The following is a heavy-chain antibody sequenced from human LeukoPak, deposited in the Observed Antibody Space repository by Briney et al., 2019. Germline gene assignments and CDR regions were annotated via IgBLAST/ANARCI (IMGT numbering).Heavy chain of an antibody. Sequence: GGSLRLSCAVSGFTFTNYWMSWARQSPGKGLEWVANIYLDGSRAYYVDSVKGRFTISRDNAKNSLFLQMNSLSAEDTAVYYCGRAGPVTKDHFMDVWGEGTTVTVSS. D-gene: IGHD2-2*01. CDR3: GRAGPVTKDHFMDV. CDR1: GFTFTNYW. J-gene: IGHJ6*03. CDR2: IYLDGSRA. V-gene: IGHV3-7*01.